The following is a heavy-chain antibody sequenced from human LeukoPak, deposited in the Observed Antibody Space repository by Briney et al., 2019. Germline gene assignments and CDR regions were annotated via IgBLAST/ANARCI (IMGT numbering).Heavy chain of an antibody. CDR2: IWYDGSNK. V-gene: IGHV3-33*01. J-gene: IGHJ4*02. CDR3: ARDRNWGSAAHHFDL. CDR1: GFTFRNYG. Sequence: GGSLRLSCAASGFTFRNYGMHWVRQAPGKGLEWVAVIWYDGSNKIYADAVKGRFTSSRDNSKNMLYLQMNSLRAEDTAVYYCARDRNWGSAAHHFDLWGQGTLVSVSS. D-gene: IGHD7-27*01.